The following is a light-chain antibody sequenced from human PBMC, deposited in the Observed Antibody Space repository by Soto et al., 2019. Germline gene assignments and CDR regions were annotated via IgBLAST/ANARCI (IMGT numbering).Light chain of an antibody. Sequence: EIVLTQSPGTLSLSPGERATLSCRASQSVSSSYLAWYQQKPGQAPRLLIYGAYSRATGIQDRFSGSGSGTDFTLTIRRLEPEDFAAYYCKQYGSSPRTFGQGTKVDIK. CDR3: KQYGSSPRT. CDR1: QSVSSSY. V-gene: IGKV3-20*01. CDR2: GAY. J-gene: IGKJ1*01.